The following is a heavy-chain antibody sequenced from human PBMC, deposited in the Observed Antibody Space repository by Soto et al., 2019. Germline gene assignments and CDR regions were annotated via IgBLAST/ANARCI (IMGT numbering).Heavy chain of an antibody. CDR2: ITVGNGNS. Sequence: ASVKVSCKASGYTFVNYAMHWVRQAPGQRLEWVGWITVGNGNSRYSENLRGRVAFTRDTSASTAYMELSSLRSEDTSVYYCARDGTYASGWYNKMTYTLDVWGQGTTVTVSS. CDR3: ARDGTYASGWYNKMTYTLDV. J-gene: IGHJ6*02. CDR1: GYTFVNYA. V-gene: IGHV1-3*01. D-gene: IGHD6-19*01.